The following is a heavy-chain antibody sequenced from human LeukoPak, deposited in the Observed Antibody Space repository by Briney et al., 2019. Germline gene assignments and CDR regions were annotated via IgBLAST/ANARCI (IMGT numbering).Heavy chain of an antibody. V-gene: IGHV7-4-1*02. CDR1: GYTFTNYD. D-gene: IGHD3-22*01. J-gene: IGHJ4*02. Sequence: GASVKVSCKTSGYTFTNYDINWVRQAPGQGLEWMGWINTNTGNPTYAQGFTGRFVFSLDTSVSTAYLQISSLKAEDTAVYYCARGTGSSGYPIDYWGQGTLVTVSS. CDR2: INTNTGNP. CDR3: ARGTGSSGYPIDY.